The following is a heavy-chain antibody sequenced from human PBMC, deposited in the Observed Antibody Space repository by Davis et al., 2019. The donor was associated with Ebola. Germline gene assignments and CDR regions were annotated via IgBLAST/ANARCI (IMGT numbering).Heavy chain of an antibody. CDR3: ARGIAVAASDPDFQH. V-gene: IGHV4-4*02. J-gene: IGHJ1*01. CDR1: GGSISSSNW. Sequence: SETLSLTCAVSGGSISSSNWWSWVRQPPGKGLEWIGEIYHSGSTNYNPSLKSPVTISVDKSKNQFSLKLSSVTAADTAVYYCARGIAVAASDPDFQHWGQGTLVTVSS. D-gene: IGHD6-19*01. CDR2: IYHSGST.